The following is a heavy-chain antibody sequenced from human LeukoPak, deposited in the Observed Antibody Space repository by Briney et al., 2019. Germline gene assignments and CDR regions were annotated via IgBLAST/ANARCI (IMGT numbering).Heavy chain of an antibody. V-gene: IGHV1-24*01. CDR1: GYTLTELS. CDR2: FDPAYGDT. J-gene: IGHJ6*02. CDR3: ATVGPYDSSGYLWLGLRWSYYYYGMDV. D-gene: IGHD3-22*01. Sequence: ASVKFSCKVSGYTLTELSMHWVRQAPGKGLEWMGGFDPAYGDTICAQKFQGRVTMTEDTSTDTAYMELSSLRSEDTAVYYCATVGPYDSSGYLWLGLRWSYYYYGMDVWGQGTTVTVSS.